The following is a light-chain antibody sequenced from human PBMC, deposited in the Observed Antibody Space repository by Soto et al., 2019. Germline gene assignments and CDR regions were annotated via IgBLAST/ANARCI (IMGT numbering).Light chain of an antibody. J-gene: IGKJ4*01. CDR1: QSVNSF. Sequence: EIVLTQSPATLSLSPGERATLSCRASQSVNSFLAWYQQKPGQAPRLLIYDASNRATGIPARFSGGGSGTDFTLTISSLEPEDFAVYFCQHYDGALTFGGGTRVEIK. CDR3: QHYDGALT. CDR2: DAS. V-gene: IGKV3-11*01.